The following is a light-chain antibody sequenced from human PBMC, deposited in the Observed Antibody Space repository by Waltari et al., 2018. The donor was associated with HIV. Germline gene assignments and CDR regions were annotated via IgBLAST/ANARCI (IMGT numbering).Light chain of an antibody. Sequence: QSALTQPPSASGSPGQSVTISCTGTSSAVGGYNYVSWYQQHPGKAPKLMIYEVNKRPAGCPARFSCSNSGSPSSLVVSGRQAEDEADYPCSSYAGSNNRGVFGGGTRLTVL. J-gene: IGLJ3*02. CDR2: EVN. V-gene: IGLV2-8*01. CDR1: SSAVGGYNY. CDR3: SSYAGSNNRGV.